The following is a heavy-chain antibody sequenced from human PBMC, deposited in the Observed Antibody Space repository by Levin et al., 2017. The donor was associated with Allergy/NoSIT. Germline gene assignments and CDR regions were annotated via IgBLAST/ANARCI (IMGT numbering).Heavy chain of an antibody. CDR2: INHSGST. D-gene: IGHD6-13*01. Sequence: SETLSLTCAVYGGSFSGYYWSWIRQPPGKGLEWIGEINHSGSTNYNPSLKSRVTISVDTSKNQFSLKLSSVTAADTAVYYCARGPYRAAASGWGKGTTVTVSS. V-gene: IGHV4-34*01. CDR3: ARGPYRAAASG. CDR1: GGSFSGYY. J-gene: IGHJ6*04.